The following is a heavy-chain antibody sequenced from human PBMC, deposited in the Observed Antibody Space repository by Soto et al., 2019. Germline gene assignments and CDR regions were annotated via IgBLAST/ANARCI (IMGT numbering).Heavy chain of an antibody. J-gene: IGHJ6*02. CDR2: IIPIFGTA. V-gene: IGHV1-69*12. D-gene: IGHD2-2*01. Sequence: QVQLVQSGAEVKKPGSSVKVSCKASGGTFSSYALSWVRQALGQGLEWMGGIIPIFGTADYAQKFQGRVTITADDSTSTAYMELSSLRSEDTAVYYCASHPVPYYYYGMDVWGQGTTVTVSS. CDR1: GGTFSSYA. CDR3: ASHPVPYYYYGMDV.